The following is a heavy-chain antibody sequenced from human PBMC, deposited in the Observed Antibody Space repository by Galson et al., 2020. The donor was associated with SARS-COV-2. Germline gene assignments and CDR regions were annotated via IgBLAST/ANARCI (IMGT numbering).Heavy chain of an antibody. D-gene: IGHD2-2*01. CDR1: GFTFNNYV. Sequence: GGSLRLSCVASGFTFNNYVMSWVRRAPGKGLEWVSGISGSGDNTYYADSVRGRFTISRDNSKNTVYLQMNSLRAEDTAVFYCVKDLREDCSSSSCTYYYHGMDVWGQGTTVAVSS. V-gene: IGHV3-23*01. J-gene: IGHJ6*02. CDR3: VKDLREDCSSSSCTYYYHGMDV. CDR2: ISGSGDNT.